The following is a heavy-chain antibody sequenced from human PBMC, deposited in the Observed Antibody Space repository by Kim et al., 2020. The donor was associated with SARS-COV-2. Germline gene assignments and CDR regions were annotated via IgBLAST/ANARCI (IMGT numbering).Heavy chain of an antibody. V-gene: IGHV3-7*05. Sequence: GGSLRLSCAASGFTPSIYWMNWVRQTPGKGLEWVANIKHDGSKTKYVESVKGRFTISRDSARTSIYLQMNSLRAEDTAVYYCARGSGWLIEHWGQGTLVTVSS. CDR1: GFTPSIYW. CDR2: IKHDGSKT. CDR3: ARGSGWLIEH. D-gene: IGHD6-19*01. J-gene: IGHJ1*01.